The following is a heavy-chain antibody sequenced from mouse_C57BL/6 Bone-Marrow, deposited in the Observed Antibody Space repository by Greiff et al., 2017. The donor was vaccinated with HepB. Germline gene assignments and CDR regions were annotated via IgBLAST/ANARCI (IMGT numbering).Heavy chain of an antibody. Sequence: QVQLQQPGAELVKPGASVKLSCKASGYTFTSYWMHWVKQRPGQGLEWIGMIHPNSGSTNSNEKFKSKATLTVDKSSSTAYMQLSSLTSEDSAVYYCARIYYGNYWAMEYWGQGTSVTVSS. J-gene: IGHJ4*01. D-gene: IGHD2-1*01. CDR1: GYTFTSYW. CDR3: ARIYYGNYWAMEY. CDR2: IHPNSGST. V-gene: IGHV1-64*01.